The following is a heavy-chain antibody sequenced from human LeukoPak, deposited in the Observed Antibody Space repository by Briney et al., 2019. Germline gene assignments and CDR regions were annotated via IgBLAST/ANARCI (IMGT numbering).Heavy chain of an antibody. CDR3: ARGAYDSSGYYPDNFDY. J-gene: IGHJ4*02. Sequence: ASVKVSCKASGYTFTGYYMHWVRQAPGQGLEWMGWINPNSGGTNHAQKFQGRVTMTRDTSISTAYMELSRLRSDDTAVYYCARGAYDSSGYYPDNFDYWGQGTLVTVSS. CDR2: INPNSGGT. CDR1: GYTFTGYY. V-gene: IGHV1-2*02. D-gene: IGHD3-22*01.